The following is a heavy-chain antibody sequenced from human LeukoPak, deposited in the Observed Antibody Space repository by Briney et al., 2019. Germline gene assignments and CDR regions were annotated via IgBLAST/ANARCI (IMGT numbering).Heavy chain of an antibody. CDR2: INNDGSST. CDR3: ATGQGHGMDV. V-gene: IGHV3-74*01. CDR1: GFTFSSYW. D-gene: IGHD1-14*01. J-gene: IGHJ6*02. Sequence: AGGSLRLTCAPSGFTFSSYWMHWVRHAPRKGLVWVSRINNDGSSTSYADSVKGRFTISRDNAKNTLYLQVNSLRAEDTAVYYCATGQGHGMDVWGQGTTVTVSS.